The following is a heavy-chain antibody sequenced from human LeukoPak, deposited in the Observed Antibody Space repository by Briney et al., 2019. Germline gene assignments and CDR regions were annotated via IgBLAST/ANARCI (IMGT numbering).Heavy chain of an antibody. J-gene: IGHJ3*02. CDR1: GYTFTCYY. CDR2: INPNSGGT. Sequence: ASVKVSCKASGYTFTCYYMHWVRQAPGQGLECMGRINPNSGGTNYAQKFQGRVTMTRDTSISTAYMELSRLRSDDTAVYYCAREAPVGFGELGAFDIWGQGTMVTVSS. V-gene: IGHV1-2*06. CDR3: AREAPVGFGELGAFDI. D-gene: IGHD3-10*01.